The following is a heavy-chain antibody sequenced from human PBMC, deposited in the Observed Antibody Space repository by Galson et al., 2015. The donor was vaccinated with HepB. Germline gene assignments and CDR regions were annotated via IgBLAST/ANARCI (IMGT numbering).Heavy chain of an antibody. V-gene: IGHV5-10-1*01. J-gene: IGHJ3*02. CDR3: ARHREEVGATHGDAFDI. CDR1: GYSFTSYW. D-gene: IGHD1-26*01. CDR2: IDPSDSYT. Sequence: QSGAEVKKPGESLRISCKGSGYSFTSYWISWVRQMPGKGLEWMGRIDPSDSYTNYSPSFQGHVTISADKSISTAYLQWSSLKASDTAMYYCARHREEVGATHGDAFDIWGQGTMVTVSS.